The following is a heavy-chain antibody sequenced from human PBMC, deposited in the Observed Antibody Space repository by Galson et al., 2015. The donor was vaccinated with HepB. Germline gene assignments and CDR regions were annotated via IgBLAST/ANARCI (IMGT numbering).Heavy chain of an antibody. D-gene: IGHD6-19*01. CDR1: GFTFSSYA. Sequence: SLRLSCAASGFTFSSYAMSWVRQAPGKGLEWVSAISGSGGSTYYADSVKGRFTISRDNSKNTLYLQMNSLRAEDTAVYYCAKYGTSQGAVVRLNAFDIWGQGTMVTVSS. CDR3: AKYGTSQGAVVRLNAFDI. CDR2: ISGSGGST. J-gene: IGHJ3*02. V-gene: IGHV3-23*01.